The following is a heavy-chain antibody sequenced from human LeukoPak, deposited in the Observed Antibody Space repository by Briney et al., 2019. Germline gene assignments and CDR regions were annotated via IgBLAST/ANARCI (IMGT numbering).Heavy chain of an antibody. Sequence: GGSLRLSCAASGFTFSGYWIHWVRQAPEKGLVWVSRINSDGSSTTYADSVKGRFTISRDNAKNTLYLQMNSLRVEDTAVYYCARPSGSYYYDAFDIWGHGTMVTVSS. CDR2: INSDGSST. J-gene: IGHJ3*02. V-gene: IGHV3-74*01. CDR3: ARPSGSYYYDAFDI. CDR1: GFTFSGYW. D-gene: IGHD1-26*01.